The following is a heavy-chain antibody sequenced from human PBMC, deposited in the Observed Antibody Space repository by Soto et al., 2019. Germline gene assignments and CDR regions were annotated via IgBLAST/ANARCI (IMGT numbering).Heavy chain of an antibody. CDR2: ISAGGVDT. Sequence: GGSLRLSCVASGFVFSDYAMSWVRQAPGKGLEWVSAISAGGVDTYYADSVKGRFTVSRANSKNTLYLQMNSLRAEDTAIYYCANVPIWCGGSSCYTEGFDSWGQGTLVTVSS. CDR3: ANVPIWCGGSSCYTEGFDS. J-gene: IGHJ4*02. V-gene: IGHV3-23*01. D-gene: IGHD2-21*01. CDR1: GFVFSDYA.